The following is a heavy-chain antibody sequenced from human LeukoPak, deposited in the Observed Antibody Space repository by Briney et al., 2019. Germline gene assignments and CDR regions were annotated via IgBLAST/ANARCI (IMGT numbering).Heavy chain of an antibody. CDR1: GFTFSSYS. J-gene: IGHJ4*02. Sequence: NAGGSLRLSCAASGFTFSSYSMNWVRQAPGKGLEWVSSISSSSSYIYYADSVKGRFTISRDNAKNSLYLQMNSLRDEDTAVYYCARTTPKYGSASYSFYWGQGTLVTVSS. D-gene: IGHD3-10*01. CDR3: ARTTPKYGSASYSFY. V-gene: IGHV3-21*01. CDR2: ISSSSSYI.